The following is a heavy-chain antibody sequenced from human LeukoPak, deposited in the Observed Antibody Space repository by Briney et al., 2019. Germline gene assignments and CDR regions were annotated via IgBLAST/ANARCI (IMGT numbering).Heavy chain of an antibody. Sequence: SETLSLTCAVYGGSLSGYYWSWIRQPPGKGLEWIGEINHSGSTNYNPSLKSRVTISVDTSKNQFSLKLSSVTAADTAVYYCARGHPPGYWGQGTLVTVSS. V-gene: IGHV4-34*01. J-gene: IGHJ4*02. CDR1: GGSLSGYY. CDR3: ARGHPPGY. CDR2: INHSGST.